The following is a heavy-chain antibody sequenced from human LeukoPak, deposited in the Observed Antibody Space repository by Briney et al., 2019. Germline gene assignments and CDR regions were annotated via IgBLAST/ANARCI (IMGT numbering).Heavy chain of an antibody. D-gene: IGHD3-3*01. V-gene: IGHV3-15*01. CDR2: IKSKTDGGTT. CDR3: TTADDYDFWSGYYDYYYYYYMDV. Sequence: GGSLRHSCAASGFTFSNAWMSWVRQAPGKGLEWVGRIKSKTDGGTTDYAAPVKGRFTISRDDSKNTLYLQMNSLKTEDTAVYYCTTADDYDFWSGYYDYYYYYYMDVWGKGTTVTVSS. CDR1: GFTFSNAW. J-gene: IGHJ6*03.